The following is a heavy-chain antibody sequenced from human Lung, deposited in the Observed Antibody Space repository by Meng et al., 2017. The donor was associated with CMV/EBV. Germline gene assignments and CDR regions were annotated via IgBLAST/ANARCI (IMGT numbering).Heavy chain of an antibody. V-gene: IGHV1-18*01. CDR3: ARIGATSSYYYGMDV. J-gene: IGHJ6*02. CDR1: GYTFTSYG. D-gene: IGHD1-26*01. Sequence: ASVXVSCKVCGYTFTSYGISWVRQAPGQGLEWMGWISAYNGNTNYAQKLQGRVTMTTDTSTSTAYMELRSLRSDDTAVYYCARIGATSSYYYGMDVWGQGTTVTVSS. CDR2: ISAYNGNT.